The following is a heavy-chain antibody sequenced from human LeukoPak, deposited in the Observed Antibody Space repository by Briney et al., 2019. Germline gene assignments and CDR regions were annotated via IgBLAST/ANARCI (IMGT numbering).Heavy chain of an antibody. V-gene: IGHV3-21*01. J-gene: IGHJ3*02. CDR2: ISSSSSYI. CDR1: GFTFSSYS. CDR3: ARGIAAAPIDAFDI. Sequence: GGSLRLSCAASGFTFSSYSMNGVRQAPGKGLEWVSSISSSSSYIYYADSVKGRFTISRDNAKNSLYLQMNSLRAEDTAVYYCARGIAAAPIDAFDIWGQGTMVTVSS. D-gene: IGHD6-13*01.